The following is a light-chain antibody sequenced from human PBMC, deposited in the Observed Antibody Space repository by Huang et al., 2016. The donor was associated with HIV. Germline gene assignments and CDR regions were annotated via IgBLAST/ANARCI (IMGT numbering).Light chain of an antibody. CDR2: VSS. Sequence: EIVMTQSPATLSVSPGQRVTISCRANRSVSTNLAWYQQRHGQAPRLLIYVSSTRAPGIPARFSGSGSGTDFSLTISSLQSEDFALYYCHQYNNWLLSFGGGTRV. CDR1: RSVSTN. J-gene: IGKJ4*01. V-gene: IGKV3-15*01. CDR3: HQYNNWLLS.